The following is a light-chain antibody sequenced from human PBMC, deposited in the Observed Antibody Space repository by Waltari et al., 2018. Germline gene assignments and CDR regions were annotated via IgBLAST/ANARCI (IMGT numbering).Light chain of an antibody. Sequence: AIRMTQSPSSFSASTGDRVTITCRASQGISSYLAWYQQKPGQAPKLLIYAASTLQSGVPSRFSGSRSGTDFTLTISCLQSEDFATDYCQQYYSYPFTFGPGTKVDIK. J-gene: IGKJ3*01. V-gene: IGKV1-8*01. CDR2: AAS. CDR1: QGISSY. CDR3: QQYYSYPFT.